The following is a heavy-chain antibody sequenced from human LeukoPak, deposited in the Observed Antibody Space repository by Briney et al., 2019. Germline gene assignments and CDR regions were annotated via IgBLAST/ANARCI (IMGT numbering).Heavy chain of an antibody. V-gene: IGHV4-34*01. CDR2: INHSGSP. J-gene: IGHJ4*02. D-gene: IGHD3-10*01. CDR1: AASFSGYS. Sequence: SQTLSPTCAVYAASFSGYSWSWIRQPPGNGLEWIGEINHSGSPNYNPSLKSRVTISVDTSKNQFSLKLSSVTAADTAVYYCARHRNYSGSGSHDYWGQGTLVTVSS. CDR3: ARHRNYSGSGSHDY.